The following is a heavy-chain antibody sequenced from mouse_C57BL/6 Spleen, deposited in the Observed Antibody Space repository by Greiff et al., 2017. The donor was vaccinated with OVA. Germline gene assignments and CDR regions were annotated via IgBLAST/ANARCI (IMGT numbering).Heavy chain of an antibody. Sequence: EVQLQQSGAELVRPGASVKLSCTASGFTFTDYYMHWVKQRPEQGLEWIGRIDPEDGDTEYAPKFQGKATMTADTSSNTAYLQLSSLTSEDTAVDYSTRTRLTMVVTSFDYWGKGTTLTVSS. D-gene: IGHD1-1*01. CDR3: TRTRLTMVVTSFDY. V-gene: IGHV14-1*01. CDR1: GFTFTDYY. CDR2: IDPEDGDT. J-gene: IGHJ2*01.